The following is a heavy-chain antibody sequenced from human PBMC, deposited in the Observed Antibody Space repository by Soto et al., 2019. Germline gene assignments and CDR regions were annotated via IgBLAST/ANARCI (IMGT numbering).Heavy chain of an antibody. CDR2: TSYDGSNK. Sequence: PGGSMRLSCAASGVTFSSFAKHWVRQAPGKVLEWVAVTSYDGSNKYYADSVKGRFTISRDISKSTLYLQMISLRAEDTAVYFCARAPPGYCTKGVCYFFDYWGPGTLVTVSS. J-gene: IGHJ4*02. CDR1: GVTFSSFA. D-gene: IGHD2-8*01. V-gene: IGHV3-30-3*01. CDR3: ARAPPGYCTKGVCYFFDY.